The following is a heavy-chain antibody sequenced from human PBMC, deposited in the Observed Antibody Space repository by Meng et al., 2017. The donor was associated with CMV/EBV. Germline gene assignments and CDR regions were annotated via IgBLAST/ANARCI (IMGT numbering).Heavy chain of an antibody. V-gene: IGHV1-2*02. D-gene: IGHD3-3*01. J-gene: IGHJ4*02. CDR3: ARGFSVGVVIKTFDC. CDR1: GYTFTGYY. CDR2: INPKSGGT. Sequence: ASVKVSCKASGYTFTGYYMHWVRQAPGQGLEWMGWINPKSGGTNYAQKFQGRVTMTRDTAISTAYMELSRLRSDDTAVYYCARGFSVGVVIKTFDCWGQGTLVTVSS.